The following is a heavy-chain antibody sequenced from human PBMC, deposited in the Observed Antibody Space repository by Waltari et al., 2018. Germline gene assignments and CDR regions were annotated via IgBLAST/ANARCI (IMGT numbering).Heavy chain of an antibody. J-gene: IGHJ6*02. CDR3: ARGLRSSRWNWSWGMDV. V-gene: IGHV1-3*01. D-gene: IGHD6-13*01. CDR2: INAGNGNT. Sequence: QVQLVQSGAEVKKPGASVKVSCKASGYTFTSYAMHWVRRAHGQRLEWMGWINAGNGNTKYSQKFQGRVTITRDISASTAYMELSSLRSEDTAVYYCARGLRSSRWNWSWGMDVWGQGTTVTVSS. CDR1: GYTFTSYA.